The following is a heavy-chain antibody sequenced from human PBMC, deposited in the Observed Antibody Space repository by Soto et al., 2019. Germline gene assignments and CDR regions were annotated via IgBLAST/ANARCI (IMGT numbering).Heavy chain of an antibody. CDR2: IHYTGST. CDR3: ARTPSV. Sequence: PSETRSLTCTVSGGSINNFYWSWIRQPPGKGLEWIGYIHYTGSTNYNPSLKSRVTISLDTSKNQFSLRLSSVTAADTAIYYCARTPSVWGQGTTVTVSS. D-gene: IGHD2-15*01. CDR1: GGSINNFY. V-gene: IGHV4-59*01. J-gene: IGHJ6*02.